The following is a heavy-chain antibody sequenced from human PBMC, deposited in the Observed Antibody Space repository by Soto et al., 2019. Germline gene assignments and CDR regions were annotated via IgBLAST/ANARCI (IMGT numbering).Heavy chain of an antibody. J-gene: IGHJ5*02. D-gene: IGHD3-3*01. Sequence: ASVKVSCKASGYTFTSYGISWVRQAPGQGLEWMGWISAYNGNTNYAQKLQGRVAMTTDTSTSTAYMELRSLRSDDTAVYYCARTPLGDFGVVIGNWFDPWGHGTLVTVSS. CDR3: ARTPLGDFGVVIGNWFDP. CDR2: ISAYNGNT. V-gene: IGHV1-18*01. CDR1: GYTFTSYG.